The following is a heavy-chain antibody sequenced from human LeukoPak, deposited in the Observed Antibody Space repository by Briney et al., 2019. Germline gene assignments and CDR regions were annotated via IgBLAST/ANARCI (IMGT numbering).Heavy chain of an antibody. CDR2: IRAYNGNT. J-gene: IGHJ4*02. CDR1: GYIFTSYG. Sequence: ASVKVSCKTSGYIFTSYGISWVRQAPGQGLEWMGWIRAYNGNTNYAQKIQGRVTMTTDTSTSTAYMELRSLRSDDTAVYYCARDVRGYSYGFNDYWGQGTLVTVSS. D-gene: IGHD5-18*01. CDR3: ARDVRGYSYGFNDY. V-gene: IGHV1-18*01.